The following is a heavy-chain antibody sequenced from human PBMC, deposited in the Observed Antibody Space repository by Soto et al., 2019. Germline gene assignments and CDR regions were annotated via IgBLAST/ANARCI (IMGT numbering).Heavy chain of an antibody. CDR1: GFTFSSYG. CDR3: AKIMEPVTPAVDAFDI. Sequence: QVQLVESGGGVVQPGRSLRLSCAASGFTFSSYGMHRVRQAPGKGLEWVAVISYDGSNKYYADSVKGRFTISRDNSKNTLYLQMNSLRAEDTAVYYCAKIMEPVTPAVDAFDIWGQGTMVTVSS. D-gene: IGHD4-17*01. CDR2: ISYDGSNK. J-gene: IGHJ3*02. V-gene: IGHV3-30*18.